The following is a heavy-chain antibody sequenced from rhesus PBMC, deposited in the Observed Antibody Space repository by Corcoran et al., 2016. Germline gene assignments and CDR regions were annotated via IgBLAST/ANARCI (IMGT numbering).Heavy chain of an antibody. D-gene: IGHD1-26*01. V-gene: IGHV4-169*02. CDR2: IYGSGSST. CDR3: ASGNWNS. J-gene: IGHJ4*01. Sequence: QLQLPESGPGLVKPSETLSVTCAVSGGSIRSSYWSWIRQAPGKGLEWIGYIYGSGSSTNYNPSLKSRVTRSVDTSKNQLSLKLSSVTAADTAVYYCASGNWNSWGQGVLVTVSS. CDR1: GGSIRSSY.